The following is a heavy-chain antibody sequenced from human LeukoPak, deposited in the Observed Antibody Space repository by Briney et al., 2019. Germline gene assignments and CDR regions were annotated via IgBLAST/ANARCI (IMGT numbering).Heavy chain of an antibody. D-gene: IGHD3-10*01. V-gene: IGHV3-30*04. CDR2: ISYAGTTT. Sequence: GGSLRLSCAASGFIFSDYAMHWVRQAPGKGLEWVAVISYAGTTTYYADSVRGRFTISRDNSQNSVYLQMRGLIFEDTAVYYCAKRGLSGSAWESWFDPWGQGTLVTVSS. J-gene: IGHJ5*02. CDR1: GFIFSDYA. CDR3: AKRGLSGSAWESWFDP.